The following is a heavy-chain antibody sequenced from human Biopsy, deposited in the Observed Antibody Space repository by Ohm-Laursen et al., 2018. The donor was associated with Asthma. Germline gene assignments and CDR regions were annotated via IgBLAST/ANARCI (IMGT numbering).Heavy chain of an antibody. D-gene: IGHD3-22*01. V-gene: IGHV4-31*11. Sequence: SDTLSLTCAVSGDSITSGSCCWNWIRQHPGKGLEWIGYIHHSGTSYFNPSLKSRVSFSRDTSKNQFSLRLSSVTAPDTAMYYCARIPRRSGSYFVDYWGQGTLVTVSS. CDR3: ARIPRRSGSYFVDY. CDR1: GDSITSGSCC. J-gene: IGHJ4*02. CDR2: IHHSGTS.